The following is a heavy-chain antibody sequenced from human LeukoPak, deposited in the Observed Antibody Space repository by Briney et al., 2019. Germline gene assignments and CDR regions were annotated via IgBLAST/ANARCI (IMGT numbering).Heavy chain of an antibody. J-gene: IGHJ3*02. V-gene: IGHV1-46*01. CDR1: GYTFTFYF. CDR3: ARLSHDAFDI. CDR2: INPGGGAT. Sequence: ASVKVSCKASGYTFTFYFLHWVRQAPGQGLEWMGVINPGGGATNFAQKSQGRVTMTRDTSTSTVYMELSSLRSEDTAVYYCARLSHDAFDIWGQGTMVTVSS.